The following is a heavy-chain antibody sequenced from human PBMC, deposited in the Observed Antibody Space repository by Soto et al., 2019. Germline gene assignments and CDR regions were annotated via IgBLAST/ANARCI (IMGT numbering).Heavy chain of an antibody. CDR3: AKEGCSGGICYGFDY. CDR1: GFTFSSYG. J-gene: IGHJ4*02. Sequence: QVQLVESGGGVVQPGRSLRLSCAASGFTFSSYGMHWVRQAPGKGLEWVAVMSWDGSDEFYEETVKGRFTVSRDNSRNTLYVQMHSLTPEDTAVYYCAKEGCSGGICYGFDYWGQGTLVTVSS. CDR2: MSWDGSDE. D-gene: IGHD2-15*01. V-gene: IGHV3-30*18.